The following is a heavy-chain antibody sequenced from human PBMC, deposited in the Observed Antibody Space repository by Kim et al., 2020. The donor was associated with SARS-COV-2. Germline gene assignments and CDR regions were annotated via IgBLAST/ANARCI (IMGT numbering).Heavy chain of an antibody. V-gene: IGHV4-39*02. CDR1: GGSISSSSHY. Sequence: SETLSLTCTVSGGSISSSSHYWGWIRQPPGKGLEWIGSIYYGGSTYYNPSLKSRVTISVDTSKNHFSLKLNSVTAADTAVYNCARGPDYGSENYDALDIWSKGTMVAVS. D-gene: IGHD3-10*01. J-gene: IGHJ3*02. CDR3: ARGPDYGSENYDALDI. CDR2: IYYGGST.